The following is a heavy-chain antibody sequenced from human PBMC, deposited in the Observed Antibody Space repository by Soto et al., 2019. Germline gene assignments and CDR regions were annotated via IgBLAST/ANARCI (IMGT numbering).Heavy chain of an antibody. Sequence: QVTLKESGPVLVNPTETLTLTCTVSGFSLSNARMGVSWIRQPPGKALEWLAHIFSNDEKSYSTSLKSRLTISKDTSKSQVVLTMTNMDPVDTATYYCALVAGTVSSASDYWGQGTLVTVSS. CDR3: ALVAGTVSSASDY. V-gene: IGHV2-26*01. CDR2: IFSNDEK. J-gene: IGHJ4*02. CDR1: GFSLSNARMG. D-gene: IGHD6-19*01.